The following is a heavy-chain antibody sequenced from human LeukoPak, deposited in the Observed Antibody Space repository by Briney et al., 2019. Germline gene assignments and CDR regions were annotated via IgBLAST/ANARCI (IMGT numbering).Heavy chain of an antibody. CDR2: ISATSTFI. D-gene: IGHD5-18*01. CDR3: AKDLDSYGYYYYMDV. J-gene: IGHJ6*03. Sequence: PGGSLRLSCSASGFTFSRHHMTWVRQAPGKGLEWVSSISATSTFIEDADSVKGRFTISRDNAKNSVYLQMDSLKDEDTAVYYCAKDLDSYGYYYYMDVWGKGTTVTVSS. CDR1: GFTFSRHH. V-gene: IGHV3-21*01.